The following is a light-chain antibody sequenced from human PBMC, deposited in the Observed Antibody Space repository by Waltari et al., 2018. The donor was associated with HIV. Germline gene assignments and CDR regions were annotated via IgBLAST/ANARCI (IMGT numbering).Light chain of an antibody. CDR3: QQYNKWPRT. J-gene: IGKJ1*01. V-gene: IGKV3-15*01. CDR2: GAS. Sequence: EIVMTQSPATLSLSPGERVTLSCTASQNVITNLAWYQQKPGQAPRLLIYGASTRATGIPPRFSGGGSGTEFTLTIGSLQSEDFTFYYCQQYNKWPRTFGQGTKVEVK. CDR1: QNVITN.